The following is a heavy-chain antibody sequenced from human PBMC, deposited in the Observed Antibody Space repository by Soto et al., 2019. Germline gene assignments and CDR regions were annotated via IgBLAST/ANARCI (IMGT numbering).Heavy chain of an antibody. V-gene: IGHV5-51*01. CDR2: IYPGDSDT. D-gene: IGHD3-10*01. CDR1: GYSFTSYW. CDR3: ESSAGDRYMLPLLAY. J-gene: IGHJ4*02. Sequence: PGESLKISCKGSGYSFTSYWIGWVRQMPGKGLEWMGIIYPGDSDTRYSPSFQGQVTISADKSISTAYLQWSSLKASDTAMYYCESSAGDRYMLPLLAYWGQGTLVTVSS.